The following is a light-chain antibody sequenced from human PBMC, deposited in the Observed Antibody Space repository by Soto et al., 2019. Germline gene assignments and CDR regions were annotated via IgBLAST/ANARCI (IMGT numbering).Light chain of an antibody. CDR2: DVS. CDR1: SSDVGGYNY. J-gene: IGLJ1*01. V-gene: IGLV2-14*01. Sequence: QSALTQPASVSGSPGQSITISCTGTSSDVGGYNYVSWYQQHPGKAPKLMIYDVSNRPSGVSNRFSGSKSGNTASLTISGLQAEDEVDYYCSSYTSSSTPLVFGTGTKVTVL. CDR3: SSYTSSSTPLV.